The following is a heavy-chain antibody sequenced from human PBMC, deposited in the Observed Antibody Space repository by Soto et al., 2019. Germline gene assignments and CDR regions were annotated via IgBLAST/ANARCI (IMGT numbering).Heavy chain of an antibody. D-gene: IGHD2-8*01. Sequence: PSETLSLTCAVYGGSFSGYYWSWIRQPPGKGLEWIGEINHSGSTNYNPSLKSRVTISVDTSKNQFSLKLSSVTAADTAVYYCARAGVGVTVLRNFDYWGQGTLVTVSS. V-gene: IGHV4-34*01. CDR3: ARAGVGVTVLRNFDY. CDR1: GGSFSGYY. CDR2: INHSGST. J-gene: IGHJ4*02.